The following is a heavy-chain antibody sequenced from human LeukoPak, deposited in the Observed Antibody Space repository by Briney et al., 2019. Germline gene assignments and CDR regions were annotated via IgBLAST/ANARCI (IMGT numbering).Heavy chain of an antibody. CDR3: ARDGYCRGSSCPFQH. CDR2: INPNSGAT. CDR1: GYTFSDYY. D-gene: IGHD2-2*03. Sequence: ASVKVSCKASGYTFSDYYMHWVRQAPGQGLEWMGWINPNSGATGHAQKFQGRVTMTRDTSISTSYMEVTGLRSDDTAVYFCARDGYCRGSSCPFQHWGQGTMVTVSS. J-gene: IGHJ1*01. V-gene: IGHV1-2*02.